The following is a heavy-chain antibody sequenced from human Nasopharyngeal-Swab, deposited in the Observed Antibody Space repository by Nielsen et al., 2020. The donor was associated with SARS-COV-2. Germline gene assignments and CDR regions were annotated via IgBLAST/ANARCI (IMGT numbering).Heavy chain of an antibody. CDR2: IIPIFGTA. CDR3: ARGHDSSSGKGPIDY. J-gene: IGHJ4*02. Sequence: WVRQAPGQGLEWMGGIIPIFGTANYAQKFQGRVTITADESTSTAYMELSSLRSEDTAVYFCARGHDSSSGKGPIDYWGQGTLVTASS. D-gene: IGHD6-6*01. V-gene: IGHV1-69*01.